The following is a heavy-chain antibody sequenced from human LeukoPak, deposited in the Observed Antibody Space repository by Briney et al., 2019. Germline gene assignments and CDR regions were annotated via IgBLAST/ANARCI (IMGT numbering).Heavy chain of an antibody. J-gene: IGHJ4*02. CDR1: GGTFSSYT. CDR2: IIPIFGTA. V-gene: IGHV1-69*05. D-gene: IGHD3-3*01. Sequence: SVKVSCKASGGTFSSYTISWVRQAPGQGLEWMGRIIPIFGTANYAQKFQGRVTITTDESTSTAYMELSSLRSEDTAVYYCASDKVKSSYDFWSGYYTVVIDYRGQGTLVTVSS. CDR3: ASDKVKSSYDFWSGYYTVVIDY.